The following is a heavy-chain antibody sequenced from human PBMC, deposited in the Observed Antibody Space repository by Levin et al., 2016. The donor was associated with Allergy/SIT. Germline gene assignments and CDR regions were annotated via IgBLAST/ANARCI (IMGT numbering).Heavy chain of an antibody. CDR2: INHSGST. Sequence: SETLSLTCAVYGGSFSGYYWSWIRQPPGKGLEWIGEINHSGSTNYNPSLKSRVTISVDTSKNQFSLKLSSVTAADTAVYYCARLGMIVVFDYWGQGTLVTVSS. CDR3: ARLGMIVVFDY. V-gene: IGHV4-34*01. D-gene: IGHD3-22*01. CDR1: GGSFSGYY. J-gene: IGHJ4*02.